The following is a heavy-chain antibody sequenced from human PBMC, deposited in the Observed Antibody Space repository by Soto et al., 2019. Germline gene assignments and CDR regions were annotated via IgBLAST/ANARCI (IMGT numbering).Heavy chain of an antibody. CDR1: GYSFTDYH. Sequence: ASVKVSCKASGYSFTDYHLHWVRQAPGQGLEWLGRINPRSGGTSTAQKFQGWVTMTRDRSISTVYRELTRLRSDDTAVYFCARGHSTDCSNGVCSFFYNHEMDVWG. CDR3: ARGHSTDCSNGVCSFFYNHEMDV. J-gene: IGHJ6*02. V-gene: IGHV1-2*04. D-gene: IGHD2-8*01. CDR2: INPRSGGT.